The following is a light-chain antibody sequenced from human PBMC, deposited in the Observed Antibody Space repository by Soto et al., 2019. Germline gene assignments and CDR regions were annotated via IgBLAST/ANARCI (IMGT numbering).Light chain of an antibody. V-gene: IGLV1-40*01. CDR2: VNN. CDR3: QSYDSSLSGVV. CDR1: SSNIGAGYD. Sequence: QSVLTQPPSVSGAPGQRATISCTGSSSNIGAGYDVHWYQQLPGTAPKLLIYVNNNRPSGVPDRFSSSKSGTSASLAITGLQAEDEADYYCQSYDSSLSGVVFGGGTKLTVL. J-gene: IGLJ2*01.